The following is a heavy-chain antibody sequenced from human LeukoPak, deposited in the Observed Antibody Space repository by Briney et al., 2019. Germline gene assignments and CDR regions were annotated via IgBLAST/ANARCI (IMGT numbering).Heavy chain of an antibody. V-gene: IGHV5-51*01. D-gene: IGHD1-1*01. J-gene: IGHJ4*02. CDR3: VRQPRVHTPDF. Sequence: GESLKISCEGSGYTFTNFWIGWVRQMPGKGLEWMGIVSPSDSDTRYSPSFQGQVTISADKSITTAYLQWSSLKASDTATYYCVRQPRVHTPDFWGQGTLVSVSS. CDR2: VSPSDSDT. CDR1: GYTFTNFW.